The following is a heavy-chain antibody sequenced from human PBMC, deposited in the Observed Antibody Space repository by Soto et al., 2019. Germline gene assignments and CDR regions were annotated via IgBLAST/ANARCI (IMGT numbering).Heavy chain of an antibody. Sequence: QVQLVQSGAEVKKPGASVKVSCKASGYTFTSYGISWVRQAPGQGLEWMGWISAYNGNTNYAQKLQGGVTMTTDTSASTAYRELTSLRSEATGVYYCARATPPDDYWGQGTLVTVSS. CDR3: ARATPPDDY. D-gene: IGHD4-4*01. V-gene: IGHV1-18*01. J-gene: IGHJ4*02. CDR1: GYTFTSYG. CDR2: ISAYNGNT.